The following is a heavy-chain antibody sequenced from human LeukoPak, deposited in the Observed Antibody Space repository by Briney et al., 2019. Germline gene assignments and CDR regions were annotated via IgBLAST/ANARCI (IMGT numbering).Heavy chain of an antibody. CDR2: IYYSGST. Sequence: SETLSLTCTVSGGSISSYYWSWIRQPPGKGLEWIGYIYYSGSTNYNPSLTSRVTISVDTSKNQFSLKLSSVTAADTAVYYCARFNPVWSGYYYYFDYWGQGTLVTVSS. CDR3: ARFNPVWSGYYYYFDY. V-gene: IGHV4-59*01. CDR1: GGSISSYY. D-gene: IGHD3-3*01. J-gene: IGHJ4*02.